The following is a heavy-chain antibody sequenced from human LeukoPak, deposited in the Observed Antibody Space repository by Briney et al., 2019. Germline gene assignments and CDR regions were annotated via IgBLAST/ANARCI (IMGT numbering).Heavy chain of an antibody. CDR1: GGSFSGYY. Sequence: PSETLSLTCAVYGGSFSGYYWSWIRQPAGKGLEWIGRIYTTGSTNYNPSLKSRVTISVDTSKNQFSLKLSSVTAADTAVYYCARYSAYDSWFDPWGQGTLVTVSS. CDR3: ARYSAYDSWFDP. D-gene: IGHD5-12*01. V-gene: IGHV4-59*10. J-gene: IGHJ5*02. CDR2: IYTTGST.